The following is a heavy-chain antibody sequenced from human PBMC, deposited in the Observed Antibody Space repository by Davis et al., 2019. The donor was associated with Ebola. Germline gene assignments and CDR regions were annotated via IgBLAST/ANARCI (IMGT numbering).Heavy chain of an antibody. J-gene: IGHJ4*02. CDR1: GYTFPSYG. Sequence: ASVTVSCKASGYTFPSYGISWVRQAPGQGLERMGWISVYNGNTNYAQNLQGRVTMTTDKSTSTAYLELSSLRSEDTAVYYCAIMEGIAVAGTGVDYWGQGTLVTVSS. D-gene: IGHD6-19*01. V-gene: IGHV1-18*01. CDR3: AIMEGIAVAGTGVDY. CDR2: ISVYNGNT.